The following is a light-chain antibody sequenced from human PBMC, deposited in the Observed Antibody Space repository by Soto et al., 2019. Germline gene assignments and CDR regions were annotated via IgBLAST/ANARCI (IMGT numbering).Light chain of an antibody. Sequence: ETVMTQSPATLSVSPGERATLSCRASQSLNSNLAWYQQKPGQAPRLLIDGASDRATGIPDRFSGSGYGTEFTLSISSLQSEDLAVYYCQQYNTWPLTFGQGTKVDIK. J-gene: IGKJ1*01. CDR1: QSLNSN. CDR2: GAS. V-gene: IGKV3-15*01. CDR3: QQYNTWPLT.